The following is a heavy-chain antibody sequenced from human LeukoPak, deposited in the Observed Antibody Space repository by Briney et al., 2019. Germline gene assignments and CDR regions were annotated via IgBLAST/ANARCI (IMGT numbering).Heavy chain of an antibody. V-gene: IGHV4-59*01. CDR1: GGSISSDY. D-gene: IGHD3-3*01. CDR3: ARGITIFGVVSHFDY. J-gene: IGHJ4*02. CDR2: IYYRGST. Sequence: SETLSLTCTVSGGSISSDYWSWIRQPPGRGLEWIGYIYYRGSTNYNSSLKSRVTISLDTSKNQVSLELGSVTAADTAVYYCARGITIFGVVSHFDYWGQGTLVTVSS.